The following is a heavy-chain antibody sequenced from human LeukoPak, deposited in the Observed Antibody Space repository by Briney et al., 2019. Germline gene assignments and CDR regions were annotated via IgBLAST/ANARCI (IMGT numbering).Heavy chain of an antibody. CDR2: INPSGGST. V-gene: IGHV1-46*01. CDR3: ARDSYCSSTSCYTNYYYGMDV. CDR1: GYTFTSYY. Sequence: ASVKVSCKSSGYTFTSYYMHWVRQAPGQGLEWVGIINPSGGSTSYAQKFQGRVTMTRDTSTSTVYMELSSLRSEDTAVYYCARDSYCSSTSCYTNYYYGMDVWGQGTTVTVSS. J-gene: IGHJ6*02. D-gene: IGHD2-2*02.